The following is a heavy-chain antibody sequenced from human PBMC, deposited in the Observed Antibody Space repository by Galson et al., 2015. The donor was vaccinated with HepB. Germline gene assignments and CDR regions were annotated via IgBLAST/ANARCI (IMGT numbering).Heavy chain of an antibody. V-gene: IGHV3-7*01. D-gene: IGHD3-10*01. CDR3: ARDDEVRCSDY. Sequence: SLRLSCATSGFRFSTYWMSWVRQAPGKGLEWVANINQEGSDKFYVDSVKGRFTISRDNAKSLLYLQLNSLRAEDTAVYYCARDDEVRCSDYWGQGTLVTVSS. CDR2: INQEGSDK. J-gene: IGHJ4*02. CDR1: GFRFSTYW.